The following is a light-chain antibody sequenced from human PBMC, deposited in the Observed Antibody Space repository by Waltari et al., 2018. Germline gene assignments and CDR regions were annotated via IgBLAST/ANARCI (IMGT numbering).Light chain of an antibody. CDR1: QFVANNF. CDR2: GAS. V-gene: IGKV3-20*01. CDR3: LQYGSLPST. J-gene: IGKJ3*01. Sequence: EIVLTQSPGTLSLSPGERVTLSCRASQFVANNFLAWYQHRRGQAPRLLIYGASTRATGIPDRFSGSGSVTVFALTITRLEPEDFAVYYCLQYGSLPSTCGPGTTVDVK.